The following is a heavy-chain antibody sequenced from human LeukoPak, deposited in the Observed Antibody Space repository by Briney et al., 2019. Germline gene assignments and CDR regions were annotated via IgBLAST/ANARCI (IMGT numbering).Heavy chain of an antibody. CDR2: TYPADSNT. D-gene: IGHD2-15*01. V-gene: IGHV5-51*01. Sequence: GESLKISCKGSGYSFTNYWIGWVRQMPGKGLEWMGITYPADSNTRYSPSFQGQVTISVDKSISTAYLQWSSLKASDTAVYYCATGRYCSGGTCYSSLDFWGQGTLVTVSS. CDR1: GYSFTNYW. J-gene: IGHJ4*02. CDR3: ATGRYCSGGTCYSSLDF.